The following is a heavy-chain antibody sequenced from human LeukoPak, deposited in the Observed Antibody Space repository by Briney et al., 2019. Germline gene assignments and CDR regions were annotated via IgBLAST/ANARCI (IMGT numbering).Heavy chain of an antibody. D-gene: IGHD5-12*01. CDR2: ISGSGGST. V-gene: IGHV3-23*01. J-gene: IGHJ4*02. CDR3: AKAIGYSGYDRDFDY. Sequence: GGSLRLSCAASGFTFRSYAMSWVRQAPGKGLEWVSAISGSGGSTYYADSVKGRFTISRDNSKNTLYLQMNSLRAEDTAVYYWAKAIGYSGYDRDFDYWGQGTLVTVSS. CDR1: GFTFRSYA.